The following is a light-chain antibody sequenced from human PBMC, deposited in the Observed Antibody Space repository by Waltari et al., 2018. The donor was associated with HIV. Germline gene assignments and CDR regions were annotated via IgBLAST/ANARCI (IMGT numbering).Light chain of an antibody. CDR1: TRDFNVNKY. J-gene: IGLJ2*01. CDR2: EVS. CDR3: SSYKTRNSVV. V-gene: IGLV2-14*01. Sequence: QSALIQLASVSGSPGPSVTIPCTGTTRDFNVNKYVSWYQQHPGRAPKLIIFEVSYRPSGVSDRFSGSKSGSTASLTISGLQTEDEADYYCSSYKTRNSVVFGGGTELIV.